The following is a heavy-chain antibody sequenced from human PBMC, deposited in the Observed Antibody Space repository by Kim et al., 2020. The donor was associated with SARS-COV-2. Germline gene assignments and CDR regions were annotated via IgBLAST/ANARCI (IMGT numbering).Heavy chain of an antibody. Sequence: SETLSLTCAVSGGSISSSNWWSWVRQPPGKGLEWIGEIYHSGSTNYNPSLKSRVTISVDKSKNQFSLKLSSVTAADTAVYYCARDWNDYVWGSYGAFDIWGQGTMVTVSS. CDR3: ARDWNDYVWGSYGAFDI. J-gene: IGHJ3*02. CDR2: IYHSGST. D-gene: IGHD3-16*01. CDR1: GGSISSSNW. V-gene: IGHV4-4*02.